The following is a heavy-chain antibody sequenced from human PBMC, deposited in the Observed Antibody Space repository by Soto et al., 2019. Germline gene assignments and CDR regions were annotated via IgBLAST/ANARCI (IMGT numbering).Heavy chain of an antibody. CDR3: AKDHIVAAAPDY. Sequence: GGSLRLSCAASGFTFDTYGMHCVRQAPGKGLEWVAVISYDGSNRYYADSVKGRFTISRDNSKNTLYLQMNSLRSEDTAVYYCAKDHIVAAAPDYWGQGTLVTVSS. D-gene: IGHD2-2*01. J-gene: IGHJ4*02. CDR2: ISYDGSNR. V-gene: IGHV3-30*18. CDR1: GFTFDTYG.